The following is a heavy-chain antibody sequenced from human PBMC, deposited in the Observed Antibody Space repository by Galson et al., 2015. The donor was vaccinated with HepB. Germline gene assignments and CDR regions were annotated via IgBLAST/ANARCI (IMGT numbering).Heavy chain of an antibody. CDR2: INPSGGST. V-gene: IGHV1-46*03. J-gene: IGHJ5*02. CDR1: GSTFTSYY. CDR3: ARGSRVLRFLEWLSGGNWFDP. Sequence: SVKVSCKASGSTFTSYYMHWVRQAPGQGLEWMGIINPSGGSTSYAQKFQGRVTMTRDTSTSTVYMELSSLRSEDTAVYYCARGSRVLRFLEWLSGGNWFDPWGQGTLVTVSS. D-gene: IGHD3-3*01.